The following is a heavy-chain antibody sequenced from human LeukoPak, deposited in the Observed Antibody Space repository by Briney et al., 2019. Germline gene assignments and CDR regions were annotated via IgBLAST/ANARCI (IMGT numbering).Heavy chain of an antibody. CDR1: DGSMSPYY. J-gene: IGHJ6*03. CDR2: IFHNGNT. V-gene: IGHV4-59*01. Sequence: SETLSLTCTVSDGSMSPYYWSWIRQSPGRGLEWIAYIFHNGNTKYNPSLWSRVTISIDTSRNQVFLNLNSVTVADTAVYYCARGGYYYLDVWGKGTTVTVSS. CDR3: ARGGYYYLDV.